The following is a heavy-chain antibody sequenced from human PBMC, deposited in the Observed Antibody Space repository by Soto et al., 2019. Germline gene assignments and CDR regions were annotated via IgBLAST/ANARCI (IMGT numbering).Heavy chain of an antibody. CDR3: ARVLYYDFWSGYLNYGMDV. D-gene: IGHD3-3*01. V-gene: IGHV3-21*01. Sequence: PGGSLRLSCAASGFTFSSYSMNWVRQAPGKGLEWVSSISSSSSHIYYADSVKGRFTISRDNAKNSLYLQMNSLRAEDTAVYYCARVLYYDFWSGYLNYGMDVWGQGTTVTVSS. J-gene: IGHJ6*02. CDR2: ISSSSSHI. CDR1: GFTFSSYS.